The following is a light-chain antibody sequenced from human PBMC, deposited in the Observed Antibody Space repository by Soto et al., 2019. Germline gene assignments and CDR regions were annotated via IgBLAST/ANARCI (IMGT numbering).Light chain of an antibody. Sequence: DLQMPQSPSSVSAAVGDRVTITCRASQDISSWLAWYQQKPGKAPKLLIYATSSLQSGVPSRFSGSGSGTDFTLTISSLQPEDFATYYCQQANSFPITFGQGTRWRL. J-gene: IGKJ5*01. V-gene: IGKV1-12*01. CDR3: QQANSFPIT. CDR2: ATS. CDR1: QDISSW.